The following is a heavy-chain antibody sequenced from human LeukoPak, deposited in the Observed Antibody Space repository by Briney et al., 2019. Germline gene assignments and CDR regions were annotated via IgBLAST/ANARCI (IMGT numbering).Heavy chain of an antibody. D-gene: IGHD1-26*01. V-gene: IGHV3-30*02. Sequence: GGSLRLSCAASGFTFSSYGIHWVRQAPGKGPEWVAFIRYDGSNKFYADSVKGRFTISRDNSKNTLYLQMNSLRVEDTAVYYCAKDHQSRPYSGAYGGGYFDYWGQGALVAVSS. CDR3: AKDHQSRPYSGAYGGGYFDY. CDR1: GFTFSSYG. J-gene: IGHJ4*02. CDR2: IRYDGSNK.